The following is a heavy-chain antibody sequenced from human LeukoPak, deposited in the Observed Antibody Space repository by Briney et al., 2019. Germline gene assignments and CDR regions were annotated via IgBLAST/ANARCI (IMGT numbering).Heavy chain of an antibody. CDR3: ARGREGYYDILTGYLYYYYYGMDV. Sequence: SETLSLTCTVSGGSISSGDYYWSWIRQPPGKGLEWIGYIYYSGSTYYNPSLKSRVTISVDTSKNQFSLKLSSVTAADTAVYYCARGREGYYDILTGYLYYYYYGMDVWGQGTTVTVSS. J-gene: IGHJ6*02. CDR2: IYYSGST. D-gene: IGHD3-9*01. CDR1: GGSISSGDYY. V-gene: IGHV4-30-4*01.